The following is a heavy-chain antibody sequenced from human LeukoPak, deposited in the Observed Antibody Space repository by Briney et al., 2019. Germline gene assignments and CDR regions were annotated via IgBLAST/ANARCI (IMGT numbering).Heavy chain of an antibody. Sequence: GGSLRLSCAASGFTFSSYAMHWVRQAPVKGLEYVSAISSNGGSTYYANSVKGRFTISRDNSKNTLYLQMGSLRAEDMAVYYCARGGSYSGSTWGYYFDYWGQGTLVTVSS. J-gene: IGHJ4*02. CDR3: ARGGSYSGSTWGYYFDY. D-gene: IGHD1-26*01. CDR2: ISSNGGST. V-gene: IGHV3-64*01. CDR1: GFTFSSYA.